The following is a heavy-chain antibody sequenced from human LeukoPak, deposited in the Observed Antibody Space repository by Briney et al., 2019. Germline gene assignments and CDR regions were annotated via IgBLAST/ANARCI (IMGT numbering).Heavy chain of an antibody. Sequence: PGGSLRLSCAASGFTFSSYDIHWVRQAPGKGLEWVAFIRYDGSNKYYADSVRGRFTISRDNSKNTQYLQMNSLRAEDTAVYFCAKGSKAVLFTRDHYMDVWGKGTTVTISS. V-gene: IGHV3-30*02. CDR1: GFTFSSYD. CDR2: IRYDGSNK. J-gene: IGHJ6*03. D-gene: IGHD6-19*01. CDR3: AKGSKAVLFTRDHYMDV.